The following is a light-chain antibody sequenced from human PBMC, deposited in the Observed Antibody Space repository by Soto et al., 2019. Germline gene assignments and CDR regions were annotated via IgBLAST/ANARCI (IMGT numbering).Light chain of an antibody. V-gene: IGKV3-15*01. J-gene: IGKJ1*01. CDR1: QSVSSN. CDR2: GAS. CDR3: PQYNDWPRT. Sequence: IVVTQSTATLSVSAGERATLSCRASQSVSSNLAWYQQKPGQAPRLLIYGASTRATDIPARFSGSGSGTEFTLTISSLQSEDSAVYYSPQYNDWPRTFGQGTKVDIK.